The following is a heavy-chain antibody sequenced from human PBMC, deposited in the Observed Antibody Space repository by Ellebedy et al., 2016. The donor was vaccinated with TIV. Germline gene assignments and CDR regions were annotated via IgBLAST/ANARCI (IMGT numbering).Heavy chain of an antibody. CDR3: ARGHYGGNRAFDI. J-gene: IGHJ3*02. D-gene: IGHD4-23*01. Sequence: ASVKVSCKASGGTYSNYAINWVRQAPGQGLEWVGIIDPSVGGTNYPQRFQGRVTMTRDKSTSTVYMFLNGLRSEDTAVYYCARGHYGGNRAFDIWGQGTMVTVSS. CDR2: IDPSVGGT. V-gene: IGHV1-46*01. CDR1: GGTYSNYA.